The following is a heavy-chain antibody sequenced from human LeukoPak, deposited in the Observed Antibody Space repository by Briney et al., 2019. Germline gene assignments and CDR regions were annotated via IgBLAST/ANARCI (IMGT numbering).Heavy chain of an antibody. J-gene: IGHJ6*03. Sequence: GSSVKVSCKASGGTFSSYAISWVRQAPGQGLEWMGGIIPIFGTANYAQKFQGRVTITTDESTSTAYLELSSLRSEDTAVYYCARDRAVANYYYYYMDVWGKGTTVTVSS. CDR1: GGTFSSYA. D-gene: IGHD6-19*01. CDR2: IIPIFGTA. V-gene: IGHV1-69*05. CDR3: ARDRAVANYYYYYMDV.